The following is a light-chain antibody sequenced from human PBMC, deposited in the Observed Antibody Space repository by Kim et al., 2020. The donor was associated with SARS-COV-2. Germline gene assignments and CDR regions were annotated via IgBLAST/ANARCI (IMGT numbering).Light chain of an antibody. V-gene: IGLV2-14*03. J-gene: IGLJ2*01. CDR3: SSQTSSSTVV. CDR1: SNDVGAYNY. CDR2: DVN. Sequence: GQSITISCTGTSNDVGAYNYVSWYQQHPGTAPKLIIYDVNKLPSGFSDRFSGSKSDNTASLTISGLQAEDEANYYCSSQTSSSTVVFGGGTQLTVL.